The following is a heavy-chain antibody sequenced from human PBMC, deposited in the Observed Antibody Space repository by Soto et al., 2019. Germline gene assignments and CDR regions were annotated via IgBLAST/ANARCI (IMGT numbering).Heavy chain of an antibody. V-gene: IGHV4-59*08. J-gene: IGHJ6*03. CDR2: IYYTGNA. D-gene: IGHD6-19*01. CDR1: GGSINSNY. Sequence: QVQLQESGPGPVKPSETLSLTCTVSGGSINSNYWSWIRQPPGKGLEWIGKIYYTGNADYNPSLKSRVTISVDTSKHQFSLKLPSVTAADTPVYYFASLRGWEGNYIHNYMDLWGKGTTVTVSS. CDR3: ASLRGWEGNYIHNYMDL.